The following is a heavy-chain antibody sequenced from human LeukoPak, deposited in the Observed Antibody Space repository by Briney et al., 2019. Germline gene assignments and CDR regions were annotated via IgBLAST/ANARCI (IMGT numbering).Heavy chain of an antibody. Sequence: ASVKVSCKASGYTFTSYAMNWVRQAPGQGLEWMGWINTNTGNPTYAQGFTGRFVFSSDTSVSTAYLQISSLKAEDTAVYYCARTKDDFWSGYYDYWGQGTLVTVSS. D-gene: IGHD3-3*01. CDR1: GYTFTSYA. V-gene: IGHV7-4-1*02. CDR3: ARTKDDFWSGYYDY. J-gene: IGHJ4*02. CDR2: INTNTGNP.